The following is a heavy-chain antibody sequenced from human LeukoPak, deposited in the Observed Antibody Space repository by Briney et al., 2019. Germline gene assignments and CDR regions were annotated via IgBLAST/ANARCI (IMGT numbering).Heavy chain of an antibody. CDR3: ARHADYYESTSYFWDY. D-gene: IGHD3-22*01. CDR2: IYRSGST. J-gene: IGHJ4*02. Sequence: PSETLPLTCTVSRYSISSGYYWGWIRQPPGQGLEWIGSIYRSGSTYYNSSLKSRVTISVDTSKNQFSLKLSSVTAADTAVYYCARHADYYESTSYFWDYWGQGTLVTVSS. V-gene: IGHV4-38-2*02. CDR1: RYSISSGYY.